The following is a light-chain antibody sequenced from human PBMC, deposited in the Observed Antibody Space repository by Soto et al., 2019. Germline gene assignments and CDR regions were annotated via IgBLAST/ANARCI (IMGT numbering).Light chain of an antibody. J-gene: IGLJ3*02. CDR2: QVI. V-gene: IGLV2-23*02. CDR3: CSHAGSITGV. CDR1: SSDVGSYNL. Sequence: QSALTQPASVSGSPGQSITISCTGTSSDVGSYNLVSWYQQHPGKAPKLMIYQVIKRPSGVSNRFSGSKSGNTASLTISGLQAEDEADYYCCSHAGSITGVFGGGTKLTVL.